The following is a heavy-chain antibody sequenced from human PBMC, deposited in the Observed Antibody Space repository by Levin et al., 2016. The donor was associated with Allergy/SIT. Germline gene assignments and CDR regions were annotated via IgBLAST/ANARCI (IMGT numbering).Heavy chain of an antibody. Sequence: WVRQAPGQRLEWMGWINAGNGNTKYSQKLQGRVTMTTDTSTSTAYMELRSLRSDDTAVYYCARGGHSSSWLKNWFDPWGQGTLVTVSS. CDR2: INAGNGNT. CDR3: ARGGHSSSWLKNWFDP. V-gene: IGHV1-18*01. D-gene: IGHD6-13*01. J-gene: IGHJ5*02.